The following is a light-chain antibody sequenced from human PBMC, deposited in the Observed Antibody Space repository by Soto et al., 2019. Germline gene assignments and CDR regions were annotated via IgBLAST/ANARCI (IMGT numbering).Light chain of an antibody. CDR3: QQYSNWPRT. Sequence: EIVMTQSPATLSVSPGERATLSCRASQSVSSNLAWYQQTPGQAPRLLIYGASTRATGIPARFSGSGSGTEFTLTISGLQSEDFAVYCCQQYSNWPRTFGQGTKVDIK. CDR1: QSVSSN. V-gene: IGKV3-15*01. CDR2: GAS. J-gene: IGKJ1*01.